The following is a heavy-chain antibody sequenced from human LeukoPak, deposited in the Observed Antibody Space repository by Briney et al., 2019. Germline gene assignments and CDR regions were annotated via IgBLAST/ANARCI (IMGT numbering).Heavy chain of an antibody. CDR1: GYSFTSCW. CDR3: ARRGPYNSFWFDP. J-gene: IGHJ5*02. V-gene: IGHV5-51*01. D-gene: IGHD1-1*01. CDR2: IYPGDSDT. Sequence: GGSLQISCKGSGYSFTSCWIGWVRRMPGKGLVWMGIIYPGDSDTRYSPSFQGQVTISADKSISTAYLQWSSLKASDTAMYYCARRGPYNSFWFDPWGQGTLVTVSS.